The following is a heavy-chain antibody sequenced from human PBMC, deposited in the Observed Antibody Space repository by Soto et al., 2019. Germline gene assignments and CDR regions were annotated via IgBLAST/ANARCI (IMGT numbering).Heavy chain of an antibody. Sequence: GGSLRLSCAASGFTFSSYSMNWVRQAPGKGLEWVSYISSSSSTIYYADSVKGRFTISRDNAKNSLYLQMNSLRAEDTAVYYCARENPKLSGHYYMDVWGKGTTVTVSS. J-gene: IGHJ6*03. CDR3: ARENPKLSGHYYMDV. CDR2: ISSSSSTI. CDR1: GFTFSSYS. V-gene: IGHV3-48*01.